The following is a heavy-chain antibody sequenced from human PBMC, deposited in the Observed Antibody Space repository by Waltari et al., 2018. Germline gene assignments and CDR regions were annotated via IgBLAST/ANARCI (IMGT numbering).Heavy chain of an antibody. CDR1: GYTFTGYY. Sequence: QVQLVQSGAEVKKPGASVKVSCKASGYTFTGYYMHWVRQAPGQGLEWMGRINPNSGGTNYAQKFQGRVTMTRDTSISTAYMELSRLRSDDTAVYYCAREGGYYYGSGSYLSHDYWGQGTLVTVSS. J-gene: IGHJ4*02. CDR2: INPNSGGT. CDR3: AREGGYYYGSGSYLSHDY. D-gene: IGHD3-10*01. V-gene: IGHV1-2*06.